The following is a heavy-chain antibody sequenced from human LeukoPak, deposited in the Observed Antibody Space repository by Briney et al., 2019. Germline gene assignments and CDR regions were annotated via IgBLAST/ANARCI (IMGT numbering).Heavy chain of an antibody. J-gene: IGHJ5*02. CDR2: IYTSGST. D-gene: IGHD3-10*01. CDR3: ARYYGSGSKDPTSWFDP. Sequence: PSETLSLTCTVSGGSISSGSYYWSWIRQPAGKGLEWIGRIYTSGSTNYNPSLKSRVTISVDTSKNQFSLKLSSVTAADTAVYYCARYYGSGSKDPTSWFDPWGQGTLVTVSS. CDR1: GGSISSGSYY. V-gene: IGHV4-61*02.